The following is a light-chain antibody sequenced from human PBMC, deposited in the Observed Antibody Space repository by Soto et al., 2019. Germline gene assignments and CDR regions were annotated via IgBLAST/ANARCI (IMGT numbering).Light chain of an antibody. Sequence: IGRTQSTATLSVSPGERATLSCMASQSVSNNYLAWYQQKPGQAPRLLIYGASNRATGIPDRFSGSGSGTDFTLTISRLEPEDFAVYYCQQYGSSGTFGQGTKVDIK. V-gene: IGKV3-20*01. CDR2: GAS. CDR3: QQYGSSGT. CDR1: QSVSNNY. J-gene: IGKJ1*01.